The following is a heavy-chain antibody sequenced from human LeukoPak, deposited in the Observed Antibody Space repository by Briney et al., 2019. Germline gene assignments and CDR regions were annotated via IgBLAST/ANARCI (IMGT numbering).Heavy chain of an antibody. Sequence: SETLSLTCTVSGGSISSSSYYWGWIRQPPGKGLEWIGSIYYSGSTYYNPSLKSRVTISVDTSKNQFSLKLSSVTAADTAVYYCARAFYSSGWYLEWRGAQRDYYYYYMDVWGKGTTVTVSS. CDR2: IYYSGST. CDR3: ARAFYSSGWYLEWRGAQRDYYYYYMDV. J-gene: IGHJ6*03. D-gene: IGHD6-19*01. CDR1: GGSISSSSYY. V-gene: IGHV4-39*07.